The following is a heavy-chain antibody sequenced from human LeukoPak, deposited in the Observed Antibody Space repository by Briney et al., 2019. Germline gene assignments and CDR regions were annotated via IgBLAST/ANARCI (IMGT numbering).Heavy chain of an antibody. CDR2: IDQDGSNK. CDR1: GFTFSDYY. V-gene: IGHV3-7*01. Sequence: GGSLRLSCAASGFTFSDYYMSWIRQAPGKGLEWVANIDQDGSNKNYVDSVRGRFTISRDDARNSLFLQMNSLRAEDTAMYYCTRVDYTDEGWGYWGQGTLVTVSS. J-gene: IGHJ4*02. CDR3: TRVDYTDEGWGY. D-gene: IGHD4-11*01.